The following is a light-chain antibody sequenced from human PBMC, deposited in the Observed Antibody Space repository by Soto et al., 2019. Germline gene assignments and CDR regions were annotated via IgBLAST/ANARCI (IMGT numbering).Light chain of an antibody. CDR2: DTS. CDR3: QQYNNWPDT. Sequence: EIVMTQSPATLSVSPVERATLSCMASQSVGSKYLVWYQHKPGQAPRLLIYDTSSRATGIPDRFSGSGSGTEFTLTISSLQSEDFAVYYCQQYNNWPDTFGQGTRLEIK. V-gene: IGKV3D-15*01. CDR1: QSVGSKY. J-gene: IGKJ5*01.